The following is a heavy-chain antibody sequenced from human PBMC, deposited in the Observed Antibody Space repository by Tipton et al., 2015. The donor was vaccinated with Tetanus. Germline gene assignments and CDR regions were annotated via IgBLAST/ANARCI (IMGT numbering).Heavy chain of an antibody. J-gene: IGHJ4*02. CDR2: IKSKTDGGTT. CDR3: TTDSKGWELHLFDY. CDR1: GFTFSNAW. V-gene: IGHV3-15*01. D-gene: IGHD1-26*01. Sequence: SLRLSCAASGFTFSNAWMSWVRQAPGKGLEWVGRIKSKTDGGTTDYAAPVKGRFTISRDDSKNTLYLQMNSLKTEDTAVYYCTTDSKGWELHLFDYWGQGTLVTVSS.